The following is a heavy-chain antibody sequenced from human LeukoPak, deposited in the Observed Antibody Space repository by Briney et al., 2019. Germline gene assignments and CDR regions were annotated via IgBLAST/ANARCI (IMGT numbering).Heavy chain of an antibody. CDR1: GFTVSSNY. J-gene: IGHJ4*02. CDR2: IYSGGST. Sequence: GGSLRLSCAASGFTVSSNYMSWVRKAPGKGLEWVSVIYSGGSTYYADSVKGRFTISRDDSKNTLYLQMNSLRAEDTAVYYCARGPGSHSNFEDYWGQGTLVTVSS. CDR3: ARGPGSHSNFEDY. D-gene: IGHD4-11*01. V-gene: IGHV3-53*01.